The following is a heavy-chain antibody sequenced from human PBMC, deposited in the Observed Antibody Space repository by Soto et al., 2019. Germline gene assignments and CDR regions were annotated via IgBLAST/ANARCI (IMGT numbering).Heavy chain of an antibody. CDR2: IDNAGTDS. Sequence: EVQLVESGGGLVQPGGSLRLSCAASGFTLSGRSMHWVRQAPGKGLVWVSGIDNAGTDSTYADSVKGRFTSSRDNAKNEEYLQMNSLRVEYTAVYYCARGWFGPDVGGKGTTVTVSS. CDR1: GFTLSGRS. V-gene: IGHV3-74*01. D-gene: IGHD3-10*01. J-gene: IGHJ6*04. CDR3: ARGWFGPDV.